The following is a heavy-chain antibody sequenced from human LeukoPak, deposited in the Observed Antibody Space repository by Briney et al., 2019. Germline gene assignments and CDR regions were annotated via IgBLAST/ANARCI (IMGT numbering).Heavy chain of an antibody. V-gene: IGHV1-18*01. D-gene: IGHD4-17*01. CDR1: GYPFTSYG. CDR3: ATSYGDMAFDI. CDR2: ISAYNGNT. J-gene: IGHJ3*02. Sequence: GASVKVSCKASGYPFTSYGISWVRQAPGQGLEWMGWISAYNGNTNYAQKLQGRVTMTTDTSTSTAYMELSSLTADDTDGYYCATSYGDMAFDIWGQGTMVTVSS.